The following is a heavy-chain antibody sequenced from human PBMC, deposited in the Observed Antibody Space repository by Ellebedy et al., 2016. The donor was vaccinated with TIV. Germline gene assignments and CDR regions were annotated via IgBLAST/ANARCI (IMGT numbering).Heavy chain of an antibody. CDR3: VGGRPSHFSY. J-gene: IGHJ4*02. D-gene: IGHD3-3*02. CDR1: GGSISSYY. Sequence: MPSETLSLTCTVSGGSISSYYWSWILQPPGKGLEWIGYIYYSGSTNYNPSLKSRVTISVDTSKNQFSLKLSSVTAADTAVYYCVGGRPSHFSYWGQGTLVTVSS. CDR2: IYYSGST. V-gene: IGHV4-59*01.